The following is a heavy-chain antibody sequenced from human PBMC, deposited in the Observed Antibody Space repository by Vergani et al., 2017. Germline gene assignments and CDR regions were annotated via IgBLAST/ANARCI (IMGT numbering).Heavy chain of an antibody. Sequence: EVQLVQSGAEVKKPGESLRISCKGSGYSFTNYWITWVRQMPGKGLEWMGRIDPSDSYTNYSPSFQDHVTISADKSISAAYVQWSSLKASDTAMYYCARHGTRDAFDIWGQGTMVTVSS. D-gene: IGHD2-2*01. CDR1: GYSFTNYW. CDR3: ARHGTRDAFDI. J-gene: IGHJ3*02. CDR2: IDPSDSYT. V-gene: IGHV5-10-1*03.